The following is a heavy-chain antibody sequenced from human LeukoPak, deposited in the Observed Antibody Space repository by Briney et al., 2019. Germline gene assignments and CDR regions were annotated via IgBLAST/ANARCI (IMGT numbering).Heavy chain of an antibody. CDR2: INHSGST. Sequence: PSETLSLTCAVYGGSFSGYYWSWIRQPPGKGLEWIGEINHSGSTNYNPSLKSRVTISVDTSRNQFSLKLSSVTAADTAVYYCARLRLRGYGYGPWEGPTWLDYWGQGTLVTVSS. V-gene: IGHV4-34*01. CDR3: ARLRLRGYGYGPWEGPTWLDY. D-gene: IGHD5-18*01. CDR1: GGSFSGYY. J-gene: IGHJ4*02.